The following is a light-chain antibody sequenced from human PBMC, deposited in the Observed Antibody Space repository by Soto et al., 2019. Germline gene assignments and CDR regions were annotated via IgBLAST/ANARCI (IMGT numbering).Light chain of an antibody. Sequence: IPMTQSPNTLSASVGDSVAVTCRASENVNGHLAWYQQKPGKAPKLLIYEASILESGVPSRFSGSGFGTEFTLTINGLLPEDFVTYYCQQYNNWPSFGQGTKVDNK. V-gene: IGKV1-5*03. CDR3: QQYNNWPS. J-gene: IGKJ1*01. CDR2: EAS. CDR1: ENVNGH.